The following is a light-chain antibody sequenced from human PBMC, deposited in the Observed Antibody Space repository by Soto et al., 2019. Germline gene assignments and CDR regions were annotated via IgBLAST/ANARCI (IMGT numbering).Light chain of an antibody. CDR3: GSYTDSSNYV. J-gene: IGLJ1*01. V-gene: IGLV2-14*01. CDR1: SSDLAIYNY. CDR2: QVT. Sequence: QSVLTQPASVSGSPGQSITISCTGTSSDLAIYNYVSWYQQQPGKAPKLTIYQVTNRPSGVSNRFSGSRSGNTASLTISGLQAEDEADYYCGSYTDSSNYVFGTGTKVTVL.